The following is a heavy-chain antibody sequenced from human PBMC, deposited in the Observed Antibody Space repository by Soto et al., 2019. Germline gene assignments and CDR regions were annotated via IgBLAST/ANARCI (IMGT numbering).Heavy chain of an antibody. V-gene: IGHV3-23*01. CDR2: LSGSGGST. D-gene: IGHD4-17*01. Sequence: EFQLLESGGGLVQPGGSLRLSCAASGFTFSNYGMSWVRQAPGKGLEWVSGLSGSGGSTYYVDSVKGRFTISRDNSKNTLFLQMNSLRAEDTALYFCAKGHGDWQFYYMDVWGEGTTVTVSS. CDR3: AKGHGDWQFYYMDV. CDR1: GFTFSNYG. J-gene: IGHJ6*03.